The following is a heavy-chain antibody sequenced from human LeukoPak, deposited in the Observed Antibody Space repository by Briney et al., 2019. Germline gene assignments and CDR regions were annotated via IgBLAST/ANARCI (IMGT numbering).Heavy chain of an antibody. J-gene: IGHJ4*02. V-gene: IGHV4-59*01. CDR1: GGSISSYY. D-gene: IGHD3-10*01. CDR3: ASSYGSASYYFDY. CDR2: IYYSGST. Sequence: SETLSLTCTVSGGSISSYYRSWIRQPPGKGLGWIGYIYYSGSTNYNPSLKSRVTISVDTSKNQFSLKLSSVTAADTAVYYCASSYGSASYYFDYWGQGTLVTVSS.